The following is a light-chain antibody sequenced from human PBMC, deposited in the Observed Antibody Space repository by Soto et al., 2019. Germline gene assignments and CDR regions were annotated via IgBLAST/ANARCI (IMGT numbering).Light chain of an antibody. CDR2: WGS. V-gene: IGKV2-28*01. Sequence: TQCPPSLPTAPVEPASISCRSIRSLLSSNVNTYLDWYLQKPGQSPQVLIYWGSTRASGVPDRFSGTGSGTEFTLNISRLQSQDFVLYYCQQYHDWPLTFGQGTKVDIK. J-gene: IGKJ3*01. CDR3: QQYHDWPLT. CDR1: RSLLSSNVNTY.